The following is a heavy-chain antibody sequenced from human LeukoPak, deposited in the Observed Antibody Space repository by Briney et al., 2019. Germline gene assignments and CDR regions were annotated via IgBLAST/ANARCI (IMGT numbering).Heavy chain of an antibody. CDR1: GFTFSSYA. CDR2: ISYDGSNK. V-gene: IGHV3-30-3*01. D-gene: IGHD6-19*01. J-gene: IGHJ4*02. Sequence: HPGRSLRLSCAASGFTFSSYAMHWVRQAPGKGLEWVAVISYDGSNKYYADSVKGRFTISRDNSKNTLYLQMNSLRAEDTAVYYCVRDGAQRSGWKYYFDYWGQGTLVTVSS. CDR3: VRDGAQRSGWKYYFDY.